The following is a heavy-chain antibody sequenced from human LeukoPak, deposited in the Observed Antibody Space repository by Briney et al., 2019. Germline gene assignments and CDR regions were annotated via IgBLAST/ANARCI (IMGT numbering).Heavy chain of an antibody. CDR3: AKDLGALTYGEGF. J-gene: IGHJ4*02. D-gene: IGHD3-16*01. CDR1: GFTLSSYG. CDR2: ISGSGGST. Sequence: GGSLRLSCAASGFTLSSYGMSWVRQAPGKGLEWVSAISGSGGSTYYADSVKGRFTISRDNSKNTLSLQMNSLRVEDTALYYCAKDLGALTYGEGFWGQGTLVTVSS. V-gene: IGHV3-23*01.